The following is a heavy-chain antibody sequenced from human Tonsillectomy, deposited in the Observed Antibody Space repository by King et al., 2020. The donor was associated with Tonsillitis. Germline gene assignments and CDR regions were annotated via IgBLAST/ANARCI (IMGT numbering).Heavy chain of an antibody. V-gene: IGHV4-4*07. J-gene: IGHJ5*02. CDR3: ARDLVEREGRSFDP. CDR1: GGSISIYY. CDR2: IYTSGST. Sequence: QLQESGPGLVKPSETLSLTCTVSGGSISIYYWSCIRQPAGKGLEWIGRIYTSGSTNYNPSLKSRVTMSVDTSKNQFSLKLRSVTAADTAVYYCARDLVEREGRSFDPWGQGTLVTVSS. D-gene: IGHD1-26*01.